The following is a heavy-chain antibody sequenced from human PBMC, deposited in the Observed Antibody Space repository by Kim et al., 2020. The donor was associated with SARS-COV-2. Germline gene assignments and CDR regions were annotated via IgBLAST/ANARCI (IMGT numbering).Heavy chain of an antibody. V-gene: IGHV5-51*01. D-gene: IGHD3-9*01. Sequence: GESLKISCKGSGYSFTSYWIGWVRQMPGKGLEWMGIIYPGDSDTRYSPSFQGQVTISADKSISTAYLQWSSLKASDTAMYYCARHWPNRSHRYKKGQNWFDPWGQGTLVTVSS. CDR1: GYSFTSYW. CDR2: IYPGDSDT. CDR3: ARHWPNRSHRYKKGQNWFDP. J-gene: IGHJ5*02.